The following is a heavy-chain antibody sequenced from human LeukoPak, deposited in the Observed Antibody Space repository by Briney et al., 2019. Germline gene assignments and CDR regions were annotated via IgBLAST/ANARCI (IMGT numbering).Heavy chain of an antibody. CDR2: INPNSGGT. CDR1: GYTFTGYY. CDR3: ARDGENYGDYYYYYYMDV. J-gene: IGHJ6*03. V-gene: IGHV1-2*02. Sequence: ASVKVSCKASGYTFTGYYMHWVRQAPGQGLEWMGWINPNSGGTNYAQKFQGRVTMTRDTSISTAYMELSRLRSDDTAVYYCARDGENYGDYYYYYYMDVWGKGTTVTISS. D-gene: IGHD4-17*01.